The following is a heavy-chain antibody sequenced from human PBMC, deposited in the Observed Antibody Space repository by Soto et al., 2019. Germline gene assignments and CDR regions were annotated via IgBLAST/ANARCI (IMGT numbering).Heavy chain of an antibody. D-gene: IGHD3-10*01. CDR1: GFTFSSYG. CDR2: IWYDGSNK. CDR3: ARVSRRMVRGSSPGWYFDL. J-gene: IGHJ2*01. V-gene: IGHV3-33*01. Sequence: QVQLVESGGGVVQPGRSLRLSCAASGFTFSSYGMHWVRQAPGKGLEWVAGIWYDGSNKYYADSVKGRFTISRDNSKNTLYLQMNSLRAEDTAVYYCARVSRRMVRGSSPGWYFDLWGRGSLVTDSS.